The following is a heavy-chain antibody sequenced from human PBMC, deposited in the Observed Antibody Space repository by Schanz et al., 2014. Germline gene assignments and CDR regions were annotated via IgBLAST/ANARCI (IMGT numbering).Heavy chain of an antibody. Sequence: QVQLQESGPGLLKPSETLSLTCTVSGGSIRSGTYYWSWIRQPAGKALEWVGRVFPNGITNYNPSLKSRFPISRDTSKNQFSLTLTSLTAADTAVYYCARDTTWRLDLWGRGTLVTVSS. V-gene: IGHV4-61*02. CDR2: VFPNGIT. CDR1: GGSIRSGTYY. J-gene: IGHJ2*01. CDR3: ARDTTWRLDL. D-gene: IGHD1-1*01.